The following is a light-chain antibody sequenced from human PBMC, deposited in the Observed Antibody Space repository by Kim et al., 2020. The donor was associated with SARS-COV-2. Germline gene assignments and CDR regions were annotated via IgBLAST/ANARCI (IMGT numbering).Light chain of an antibody. Sequence: EIVMRQSPATLAVSPGETATLSCRASESVHANLAWYQQKPGQPPRLLVHTASTRATGVPARFSGRGAGTQFTLTITSLQAEDSAVFYCQQYEDWPLFTFGQGTRLEIK. CDR2: TAS. V-gene: IGKV3-15*01. CDR1: ESVHAN. CDR3: QQYEDWPLFT. J-gene: IGKJ5*01.